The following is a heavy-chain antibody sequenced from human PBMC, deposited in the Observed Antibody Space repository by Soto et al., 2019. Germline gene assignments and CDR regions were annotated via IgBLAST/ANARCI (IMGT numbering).Heavy chain of an antibody. V-gene: IGHV1-8*01. D-gene: IGHD3-16*01. CDR1: GYTFTSYD. CDR2: MNPNSGXT. Sequence: SXXXSCKASGYTFTSYDINWVRQATGQGLEWMGWMNPNSGXTGYAQKFQGRVTMTRNTSVSTDYIELTKLCSEDTDVYYCAIEGVRRMADCSNGTTGTV. J-gene: IGHJ6*04. CDR3: AIEGVRRMAD.